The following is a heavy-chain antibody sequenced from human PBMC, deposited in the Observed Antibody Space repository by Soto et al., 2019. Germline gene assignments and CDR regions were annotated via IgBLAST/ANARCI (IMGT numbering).Heavy chain of an antibody. CDR3: ARVPGP. V-gene: IGHV4-59*12. Sequence: SETLPHTCTVSGGSISSYYWSWIRQPPGKGLEWIGYIYYSGSTNYNPSLKSRVTISVDTSKNQFSLKLSSVTAADTAVYYCARVPGPWGQGTLVTVSS. CDR1: GGSISSYY. CDR2: IYYSGST. J-gene: IGHJ5*02. D-gene: IGHD7-27*01.